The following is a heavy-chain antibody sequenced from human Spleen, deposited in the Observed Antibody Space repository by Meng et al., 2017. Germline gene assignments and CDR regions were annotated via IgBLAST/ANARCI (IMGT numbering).Heavy chain of an antibody. CDR1: CGSFSEYY. Sequence: QTPQWCRRLSEPSEPLALTCGVSCGSFSEYYWSWLRQPPGKGLEWIGEINHSGSTHYNPSLESRSTISVDTSQNNLSLKLSSVTAADTAVYYCARYEEWLLYGFDYWGQGTLVTVSS. CDR3: ARYEEWLLYGFDY. D-gene: IGHD3-3*01. J-gene: IGHJ4*02. CDR2: INHSGST. V-gene: IGHV4-34*01.